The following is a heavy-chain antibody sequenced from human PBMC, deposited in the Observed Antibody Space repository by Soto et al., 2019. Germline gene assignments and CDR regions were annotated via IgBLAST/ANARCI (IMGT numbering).Heavy chain of an antibody. CDR2: IWYDGSNK. J-gene: IGHJ4*02. CDR3: AREGGIAAAGTELSFNY. Sequence: GSLRRACSASGCTFSSYGMHWVRQAAGKGLEWVAVIWYDGSNKYYADSVKGRFTISRDNSKNTLYLQMNSLRAEDTAVYYCAREGGIAAAGTELSFNYWGQGTLVTVYS. V-gene: IGHV3-33*01. D-gene: IGHD6-13*01. CDR1: GCTFSSYG.